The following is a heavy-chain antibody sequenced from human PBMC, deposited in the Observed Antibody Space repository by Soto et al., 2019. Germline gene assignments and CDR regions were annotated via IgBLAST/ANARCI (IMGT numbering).Heavy chain of an antibody. CDR2: INPSGGST. CDR1: GYTFTSYY. Sequence: QVQLVQSGAEVKKPGASVKVSCKASGYTFTSYYMHWVRQAPGQGLEWMGIINPSGGSTSYAQKFQGRVTMTRDTSTSTVYMELSSLRSEDTAVYYCARDGSGWYSPDDYYYYGMDVWGQGTTVTVSS. V-gene: IGHV1-46*01. J-gene: IGHJ6*02. CDR3: ARDGSGWYSPDDYYYYGMDV. D-gene: IGHD6-19*01.